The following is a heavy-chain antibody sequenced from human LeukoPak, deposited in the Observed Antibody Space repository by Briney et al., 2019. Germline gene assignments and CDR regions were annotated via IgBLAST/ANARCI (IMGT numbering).Heavy chain of an antibody. D-gene: IGHD6-13*01. CDR3: ARLAEQPLTRRYCYYMEV. V-gene: IGHV3-20*04. CDR2: INWNGGST. Sequence: PGGSLRLSCAASGFTLDDYGMSWVRQAPGKGLEWVSGINWNGGSTGYADSVKGRFTISRDNAKNSLYLQMNSLRAEDTALYYCARLAEQPLTRRYCYYMEVWGKGTTVTVSS. J-gene: IGHJ6*03. CDR1: GFTLDDYG.